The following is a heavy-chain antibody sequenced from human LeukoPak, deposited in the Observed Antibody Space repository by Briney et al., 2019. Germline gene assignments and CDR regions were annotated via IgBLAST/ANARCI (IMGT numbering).Heavy chain of an antibody. CDR1: GFTFSTFW. J-gene: IGHJ4*02. Sequence: GGSLRPSCAASGFTFSTFWMHWVRQVPGKGLVWVSRINSDGSTTTYADSVKGRFTISRDNAKKAVYLQMNSLRAEDTAVYYCARDGSWDYWGRGTLVTVSS. CDR2: INSDGSTT. V-gene: IGHV3-74*01. D-gene: IGHD1-26*01. CDR3: ARDGSWDY.